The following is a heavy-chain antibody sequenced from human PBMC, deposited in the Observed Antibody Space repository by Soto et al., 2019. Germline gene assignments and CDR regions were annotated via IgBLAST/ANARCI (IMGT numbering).Heavy chain of an antibody. CDR1: GYTLNIFW. CDR2: IDPRDSYT. J-gene: IGHJ5*02. D-gene: IGHD2-2*01. Sequence: GESLKISCTGFGYTLNIFWISWVRQMPGRGLEWVGRIDPRDSYTSYSPSFQGHVTISADKSISAVYLQWGSLKASDTAMYYWARLYCSSSTCDSWFDPWGQGTLVTVSS. V-gene: IGHV5-10-1*01. CDR3: ARLYCSSSTCDSWFDP.